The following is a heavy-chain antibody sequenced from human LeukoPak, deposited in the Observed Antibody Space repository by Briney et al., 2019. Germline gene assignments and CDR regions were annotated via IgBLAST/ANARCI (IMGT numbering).Heavy chain of an antibody. D-gene: IGHD3-3*01. CDR2: INPNSGGT. V-gene: IGHV1-2*02. Sequence: ASVKVSCKASGYTFTGYYMHWVRQAPGQGLEWMGWINPNSGGTNYAQKFQGRVTMTRDTSISTAYMELSRLRSDDTAVYHCARGLSYYDFWSGYPDAFDIWGQGTMVTVSS. CDR1: GYTFTGYY. CDR3: ARGLSYYDFWSGYPDAFDI. J-gene: IGHJ3*02.